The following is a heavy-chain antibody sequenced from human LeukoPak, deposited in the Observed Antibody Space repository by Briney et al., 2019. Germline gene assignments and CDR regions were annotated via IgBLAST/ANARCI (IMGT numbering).Heavy chain of an antibody. CDR1: GGTFSSYA. CDR2: IIPIFGTA. J-gene: IGHJ4*02. V-gene: IGHV1-69*13. Sequence: SVKVSCKASGGTFSSYAISWVRQAPGQGLEWMGGIIPIFGTANYAQKFQGRVTITADESTSTAYMELSSLRSEDTAVYYCARAYSYGYGIDYWGQGTLVTVSS. CDR3: ARAYSYGYGIDY. D-gene: IGHD5-18*01.